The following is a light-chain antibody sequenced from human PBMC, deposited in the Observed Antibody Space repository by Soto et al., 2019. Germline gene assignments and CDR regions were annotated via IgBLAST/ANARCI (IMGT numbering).Light chain of an antibody. CDR3: MQSIQLPLT. CDR1: QSLLHSDGKTC. Sequence: DIVMTQTPLSLSVTPGQPASISCKSSQSLLHSDGKTCLYWYLQKPGQPPQLLIYEVSNRVSGVPDKFSGGGSGSGTDFTLKISRVETEDVGVYYCMQSIQLPLTFGGGTKVEIK. J-gene: IGKJ4*01. CDR2: EVS. V-gene: IGKV2D-29*01.